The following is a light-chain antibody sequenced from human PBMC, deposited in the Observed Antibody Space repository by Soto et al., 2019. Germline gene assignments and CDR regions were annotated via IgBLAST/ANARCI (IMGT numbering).Light chain of an antibody. Sequence: DIQMTQSPSTLSASVGDRVTITCRASQSISSYLNLYQQKPGKAPKLLIYAASSLQSWVPSRFSGSGSGTDFTLTISSLQPEDFATYYCQHSYSTPTFGQGTKVDIK. CDR2: AAS. CDR1: QSISSY. CDR3: QHSYSTPT. V-gene: IGKV1-39*01. J-gene: IGKJ1*01.